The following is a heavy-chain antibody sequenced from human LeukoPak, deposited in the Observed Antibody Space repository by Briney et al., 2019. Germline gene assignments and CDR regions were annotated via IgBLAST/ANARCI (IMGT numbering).Heavy chain of an antibody. CDR3: ARVAGYCSTTSCYGYYFDS. Sequence: PGGSLRLSCAASGFTFSNYYMTWIRQAPGKGLEWVSYITSSGGAIYYADSVKGRFTTSRDNAKNSLYLQMNSLRAEDTAVYYCARVAGYCSTTSCYGYYFDSWGQGTLVTVSS. CDR2: ITSSGGAI. D-gene: IGHD2-2*01. CDR1: GFTFSNYY. J-gene: IGHJ4*02. V-gene: IGHV3-11*04.